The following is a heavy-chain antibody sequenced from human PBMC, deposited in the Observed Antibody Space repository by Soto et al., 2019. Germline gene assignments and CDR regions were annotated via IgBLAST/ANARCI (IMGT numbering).Heavy chain of an antibody. V-gene: IGHV1-18*01. Sequence: QVQRLHFGVELKNPGASVKFSCKPPVSPFPSYGTSGVQKPPGKGLEWMGWISAYNGNTNYPQKLQGRVTMTTDTSTSTAYMELRSLRSDDTAVYYCARWNFGVGAFDIWGQGTMVTVSS. D-gene: IGHD3-3*01. CDR2: ISAYNGNT. J-gene: IGHJ3*02. CDR3: ARWNFGVGAFDI. CDR1: VSPFPSYG.